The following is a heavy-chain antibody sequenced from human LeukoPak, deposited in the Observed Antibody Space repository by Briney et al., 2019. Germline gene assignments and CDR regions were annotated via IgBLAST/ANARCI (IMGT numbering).Heavy chain of an antibody. CDR1: GFTFSSYE. Sequence: GGSLRLSCVASGFTFSSYEMNWVRQAPGKGLEWVSYISSSGSTIYYVDSVKGRCTISRDNAKNSLYLQMNSLRAEDTSAYYCARAGTDSSGYYYVDYWGQGTLVTVSS. V-gene: IGHV3-48*03. J-gene: IGHJ4*02. CDR2: ISSSGSTI. CDR3: ARAGTDSSGYYYVDY. D-gene: IGHD3-22*01.